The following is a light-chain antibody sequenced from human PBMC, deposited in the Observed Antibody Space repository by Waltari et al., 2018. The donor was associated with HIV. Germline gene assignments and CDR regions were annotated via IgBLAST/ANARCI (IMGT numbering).Light chain of an antibody. J-gene: IGLJ1*01. V-gene: IGLV3-19*01. CDR1: SLRSYY. CDR3: NSRDSSGHHLV. CDR2: GND. Sequence: SSELTQDPAVSVVLGQTVRITCQGDSLRSYYASWYQQKPGQAPLLVVYGNDKRPSGIPDRFSGSSSGNTASLTITGAQAEDEADYYCNSRDSSGHHLVFATGTTVTVL.